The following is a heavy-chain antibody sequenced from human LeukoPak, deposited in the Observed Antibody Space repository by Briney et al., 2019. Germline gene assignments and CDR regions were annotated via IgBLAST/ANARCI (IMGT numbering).Heavy chain of an antibody. V-gene: IGHV4-59*08. J-gene: IGHJ3*02. D-gene: IGHD3-10*01. CDR2: IYYSGST. CDR3: ARSFYYGSRTYPPAAFDI. CDR1: GGSISDYY. Sequence: SETLSLTCTVSGGSISDYYWSWIRQSPGKGLEYIGYIYYSGSTNYNPSLKSRVTISVDTSKNQFSLKLTSVTAADTAVYYCARSFYYGSRTYPPAAFDIWGQGTVVTVSS.